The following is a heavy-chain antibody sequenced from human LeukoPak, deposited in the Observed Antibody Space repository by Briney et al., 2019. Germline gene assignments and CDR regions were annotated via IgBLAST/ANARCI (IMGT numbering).Heavy chain of an antibody. CDR1: AFTFSSYS. CDR2: ISSSSSYI. V-gene: IGHV3-21*01. CDR3: ARESAVAGVEDY. Sequence: GGSLRLSCAASAFTFSSYSMNWVRQAPGKGLEWVSSISSSSSYIYYADSVKGRFTISRDNAKNSLYLQMNSLRAEDTAVYYCARESAVAGVEDYWGQGTLVTVSS. D-gene: IGHD6-19*01. J-gene: IGHJ4*02.